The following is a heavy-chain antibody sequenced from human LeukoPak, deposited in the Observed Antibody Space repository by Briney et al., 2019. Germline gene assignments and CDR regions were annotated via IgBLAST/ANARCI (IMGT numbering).Heavy chain of an antibody. CDR3: ARAAGNSAAYYFDY. D-gene: IGHD4-23*01. CDR1: GYTFTSYG. CDR2: ISAYNGNT. J-gene: IGHJ4*02. Sequence: ASVKVSCKASGYTFTSYGISWVRQAPGQGLEWMGWISAYNGNTNYAQKFQGSVTMTRDTSTSTVYMELSSLRSDDTAVYFCARAAGNSAAYYFDYWGQGTLVTVSS. V-gene: IGHV1-18*01.